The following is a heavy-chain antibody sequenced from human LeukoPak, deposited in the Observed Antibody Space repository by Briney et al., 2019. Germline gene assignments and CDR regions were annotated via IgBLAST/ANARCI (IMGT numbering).Heavy chain of an antibody. J-gene: IGHJ4*02. CDR2: IYSDNT. Sequence: GGSLRLSCTVSGFTVSSNSMSWVRQAPGKGLEWVSFIYSDNTHYSDSVKGRFTISRDNSKNTLYLQMNSLRAEDTAVYYCARGLLSSSSVDYWGQGTLVTVSS. CDR1: GFTVSSNS. V-gene: IGHV3-53*01. CDR3: ARGLLSSSSVDY. D-gene: IGHD6-6*01.